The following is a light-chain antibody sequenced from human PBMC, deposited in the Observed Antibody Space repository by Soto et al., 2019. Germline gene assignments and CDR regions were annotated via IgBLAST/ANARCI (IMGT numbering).Light chain of an antibody. CDR2: KAS. CDR1: QSISAW. J-gene: IGKJ1*01. CDR3: QQYNSLWT. V-gene: IGKV1-5*03. Sequence: DIQMTQSPSTLSASVGDSVSINCRASQSISAWLAWYQQKPGKAPRLLIYKASTLEIGVPSRFSGSGSGTEFTLTISSLQPDDFATYYCQQYNSLWTFGQGTKVDIK.